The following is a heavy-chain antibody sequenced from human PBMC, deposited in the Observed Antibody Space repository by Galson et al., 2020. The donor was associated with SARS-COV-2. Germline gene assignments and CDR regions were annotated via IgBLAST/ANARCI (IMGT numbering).Heavy chain of an antibody. D-gene: IGHD2-15*01. CDR1: GFTFSTYY. CDR3: AKDLGHCILTNCYGWLDP. CDR2: IRYDGSKK. V-gene: IGHV3-30*02. Sequence: GGSLRLSCTASGFTFSTYYMHWFRQAPGKGLEWVAFIRYDGSKKYYADSVKGRLIISRDNYKNTLYLQMNSLRTEDTAVYYCAKDLGHCILTNCYGWLDPWGQGTPVTVSS. J-gene: IGHJ5*02.